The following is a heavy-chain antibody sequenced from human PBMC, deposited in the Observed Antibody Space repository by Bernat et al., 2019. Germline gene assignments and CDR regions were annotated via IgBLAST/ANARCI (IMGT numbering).Heavy chain of an antibody. V-gene: IGHV4-30-2*05. CDR2: IYHSGST. CDR1: GGSISSGGYS. J-gene: IGHJ4*02. CDR3: ARGGGYYGSGSYIGY. D-gene: IGHD3-10*01. Sequence: QLQLQESGSGLVKPSQTLSLTCAVSGGSISSGGYSWSWIRQPPGKGLEWIGYIYHSGSTYYNPSLKSRVTISVDTSKNQFSLKLSSVTAADTAVYYCARGGGYYGSGSYIGYWGQGTLVTVSS.